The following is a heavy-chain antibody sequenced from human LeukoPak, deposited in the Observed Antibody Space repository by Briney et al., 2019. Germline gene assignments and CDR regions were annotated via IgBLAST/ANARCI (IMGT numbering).Heavy chain of an antibody. Sequence: SVKVSCKASGGTFSSYAISWVRQAPGQGLEWMGRIIPIFGTANYAQKFQGRVTITTDESTSTAYMELSSLRSEDTAVYYCARDRGDGYNYSFDYWGQGTLVTVSS. CDR1: GGTFSSYA. CDR2: IIPIFGTA. D-gene: IGHD5-24*01. V-gene: IGHV1-69*05. J-gene: IGHJ4*02. CDR3: ARDRGDGYNYSFDY.